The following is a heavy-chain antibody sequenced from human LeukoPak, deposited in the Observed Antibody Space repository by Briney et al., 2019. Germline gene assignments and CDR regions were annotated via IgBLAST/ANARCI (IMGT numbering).Heavy chain of an antibody. CDR1: GFTFSSYA. D-gene: IGHD5-24*01. Sequence: PGGSLTLSCAASGFTFSSYAMSWVRQAPGKGLEWVSAISGSGGSTYYADSVKGRFTISRDNSKNTLYLQMNSLRAEDTAVYYCAKLPYQHGYNPTFDYWGQGTLVTVSS. CDR2: ISGSGGST. CDR3: AKLPYQHGYNPTFDY. J-gene: IGHJ4*02. V-gene: IGHV3-23*01.